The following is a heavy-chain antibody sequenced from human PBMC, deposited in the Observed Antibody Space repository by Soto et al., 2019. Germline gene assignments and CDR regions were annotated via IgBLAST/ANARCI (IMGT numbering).Heavy chain of an antibody. V-gene: IGHV3-23*01. Sequence: PGGSLRLSCAASGFTFSSYAMNWVRQAPGKGLEWVLIISGSGGSPYYADSVKGRFTISRDNSKNTLYLEMNSLRAEDTAVYHCAKEDYDILTGYRISNFDYWGQGTLVTVSS. J-gene: IGHJ4*02. CDR1: GFTFSSYA. CDR3: AKEDYDILTGYRISNFDY. D-gene: IGHD3-9*01. CDR2: ISGSGGSP.